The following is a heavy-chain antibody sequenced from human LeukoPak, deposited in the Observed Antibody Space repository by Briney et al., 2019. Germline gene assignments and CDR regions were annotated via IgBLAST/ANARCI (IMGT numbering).Heavy chain of an antibody. CDR1: GGTFSSYT. V-gene: IGHV1-69*02. J-gene: IGHJ5*02. CDR2: IIPILGIA. D-gene: IGHD3-10*01. Sequence: SVTVSCKASGGTFSSYTISWLRQAPGQGLEWMGRIIPILGIANYAQKFQGRVTITADNSTSTAYMELSSMRSEDTAVYYCARKVYGSVKRGWFDPWGQGTLVTVSS. CDR3: ARKVYGSVKRGWFDP.